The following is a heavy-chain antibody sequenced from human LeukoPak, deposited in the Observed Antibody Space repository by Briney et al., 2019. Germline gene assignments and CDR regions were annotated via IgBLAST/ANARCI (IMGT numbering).Heavy chain of an antibody. CDR1: GFTFSSYG. V-gene: IGHV3-30*02. J-gene: IGHJ3*02. CDR3: AKVEEISSHYTGGSFDM. CDR2: LRYDGSNK. Sequence: TGGSLRLSCAASGFTFSSYGMHWVRQAPGKGLEWVAFLRYDGSNKYYADSVKGRFTISRDNSRNTLYLQMNSLRAEDTAVYYCAKVEEISSHYTGGSFDMWGQGTMVTVSS. D-gene: IGHD6-13*01.